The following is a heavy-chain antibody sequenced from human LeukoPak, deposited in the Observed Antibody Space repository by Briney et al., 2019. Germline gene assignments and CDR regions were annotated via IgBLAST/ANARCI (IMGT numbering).Heavy chain of an antibody. CDR3: ATLTVATSFDY. CDR2: IRSSGTTI. CDR1: GISFSVYE. V-gene: IGHV3-48*03. D-gene: IGHD5-12*01. Sequence: PGGSLRLSWAASGISFSVYEMHWVRQAPGKGLEWISDIRSSGTTIYDADSVKGRFTISRDNAKNSLYLQMNSLRAEDTAVYYCATLTVATSFDYWGQGALVTVSS. J-gene: IGHJ4*02.